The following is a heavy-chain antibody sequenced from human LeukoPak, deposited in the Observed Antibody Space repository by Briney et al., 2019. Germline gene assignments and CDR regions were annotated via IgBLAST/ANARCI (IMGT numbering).Heavy chain of an antibody. D-gene: IGHD2-15*01. V-gene: IGHV3-7*04. CDR3: ARGYCSVGSCSSGPEY. CDR2: IEPDGSEK. J-gene: IGHJ4*02. Sequence: GGSLRLSCAASRFTFSRFLMSCVRPATGEGVECVANIEPDGSEKHYVDSVKGGFTISRDNSKNSLYLQMDSLRADDTAVYYCARGYCSVGSCSSGPEYWGQGTLVTVSS. CDR1: RFTFSRFL.